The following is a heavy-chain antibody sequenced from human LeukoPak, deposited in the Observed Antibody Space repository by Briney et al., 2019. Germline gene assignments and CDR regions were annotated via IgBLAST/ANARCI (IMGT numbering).Heavy chain of an antibody. J-gene: IGHJ3*01. CDR2: ISSSGSTI. D-gene: IGHD4/OR15-4a*01. CDR3: AGSSRRGRVLL. CDR1: GFTFSSYE. Sequence: GGSLRLSCAASGFTFSSYEMNWVSQAPGKGLEWVSYISSSGSTIYYADSVKGRFTISRDNAKNSLYLQMNSLRAEDTAVYYCAGSSRRGRVLLWGQGTMVTVSS. V-gene: IGHV3-48*03.